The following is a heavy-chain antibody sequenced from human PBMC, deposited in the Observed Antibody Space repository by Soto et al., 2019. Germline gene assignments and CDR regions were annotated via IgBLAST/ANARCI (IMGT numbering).Heavy chain of an antibody. Sequence: SSETLSLTCTVSGAAFSSSRYYWGWIRQPPGKGLEWIGSIYYTGSTYHNPSLQSRVTLSVDTPQNQCSLKLSSVTAADTAVYFCARHIFMPVAGSSFDYWGLGTLVTSPQ. J-gene: IGHJ4*01. CDR2: IYYTGST. D-gene: IGHD6-19*01. CDR1: GAAFSSSRYY. CDR3: ARHIFMPVAGSSFDY. V-gene: IGHV4-39*01.